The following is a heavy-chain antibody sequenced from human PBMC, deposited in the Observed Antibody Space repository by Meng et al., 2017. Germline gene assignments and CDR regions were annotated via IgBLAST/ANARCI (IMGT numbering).Heavy chain of an antibody. CDR2: INHSGST. J-gene: IGHJ4*02. CDR3: AALFTYYDFWSGYWTQFDY. V-gene: IGHV4-34*01. D-gene: IGHD3-3*01. CDR1: GGSFSGYY. Sequence: SQTLSLTCAVYGGSFSGYYWSWIRQPPGKGLEWIGEINHSGSTNYNPPLKSRVTISVDTSKNQFSLKLSSVTAADTAVYYCAALFTYYDFWSGYWTQFDYWGQGTLVTVSS.